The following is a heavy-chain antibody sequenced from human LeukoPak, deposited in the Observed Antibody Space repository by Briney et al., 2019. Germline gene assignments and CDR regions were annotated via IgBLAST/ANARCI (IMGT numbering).Heavy chain of an antibody. CDR1: GGSFSGYY. D-gene: IGHD4-23*01. V-gene: IGHV4-34*01. CDR2: INHSEST. Sequence: SSETLSLTCAVYGGSFSGYYWSWIRQPPGKGLEWIGEINHSESTNYNPSLKSRVTISVDTSKNQFSLKLNSVTAADTAMYYCARDWGNYGGNYFDYWGQGTLVTVSS. CDR3: ARDWGNYGGNYFDY. J-gene: IGHJ4*02.